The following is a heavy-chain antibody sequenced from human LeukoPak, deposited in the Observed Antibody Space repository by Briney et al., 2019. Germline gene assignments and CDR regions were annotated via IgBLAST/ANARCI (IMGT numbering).Heavy chain of an antibody. Sequence: ASVKVSCKASGYTFTGYYMHWVRQGPEQGVEWMGWINPNSGGTNYAQKFQGRVTMTRHTSFSTAYMDLSRLRSDDTAVYYCARGILTGYYFDYWGQGTLVTVSS. V-gene: IGHV1-2*02. CDR2: INPNSGGT. CDR1: GYTFTGYY. CDR3: ARGILTGYYFDY. J-gene: IGHJ4*02. D-gene: IGHD3-9*01.